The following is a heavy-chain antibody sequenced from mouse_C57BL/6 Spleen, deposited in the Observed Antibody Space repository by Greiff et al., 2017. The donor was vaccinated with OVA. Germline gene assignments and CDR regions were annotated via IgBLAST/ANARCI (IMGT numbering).Heavy chain of an antibody. CDR1: GYSFTGYY. V-gene: IGHV1-42*01. Sequence: VQLQQSGPELVKPGASVKISCKASGYSFTGYYMNWVKQSPEKSLEWIGEINPSTGGTTYNQKFKAKATLTVDKSSSTAYMQLKSMTSEDSAVYYCASGGDGYYFDYWGQGTTLTVSS. D-gene: IGHD3-3*01. CDR2: INPSTGGT. CDR3: ASGGDGYYFDY. J-gene: IGHJ2*01.